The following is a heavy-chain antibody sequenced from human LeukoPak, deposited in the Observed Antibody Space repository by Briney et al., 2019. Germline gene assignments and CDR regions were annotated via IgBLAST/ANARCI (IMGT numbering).Heavy chain of an antibody. Sequence: KPSETLSLTCTVSGASISSYYWSWIRQPPGKGLEWIGYIYYSGRTNYNPSLKSRVTISVDTSKNQLSLKLSSVTAADTAVYYCARGGRDGYTLYPFDYWGQGTLVTVSS. D-gene: IGHD5-24*01. CDR3: ARGGRDGYTLYPFDY. CDR1: GASISSYY. CDR2: IYYSGRT. V-gene: IGHV4-59*08. J-gene: IGHJ4*02.